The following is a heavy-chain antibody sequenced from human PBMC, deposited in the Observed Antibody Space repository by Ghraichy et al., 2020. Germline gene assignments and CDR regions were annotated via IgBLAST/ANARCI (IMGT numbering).Heavy chain of an antibody. CDR3: ARDFLSSGHDLGSGY. V-gene: IGHV1-18*04. J-gene: IGHJ4*02. Sequence: ASVKVSCKASGYTFTTCGISWVRQAPGQGLEWMGWISGDEYKRYYAQKFQGRLTLTTDTSTTTAYMELRSLRSDDTAVYYRARDFLSSGHDLGSGYWGQGTLVTVSS. CDR1: GYTFTTCG. D-gene: IGHD5-12*01. CDR2: ISGDEYKR.